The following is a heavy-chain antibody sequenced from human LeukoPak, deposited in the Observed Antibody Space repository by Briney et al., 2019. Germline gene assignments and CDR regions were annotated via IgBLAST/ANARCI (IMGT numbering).Heavy chain of an antibody. J-gene: IGHJ4*02. V-gene: IGHV4-59*12. CDR3: ARGRGMATILLDY. CDR1: GGSISSYY. D-gene: IGHD5-24*01. Sequence: PSETLSLTCTVSGGSISSYYWSWIRQPPGKGLEWIGYIYHSGSTYYDPSLKSRVTISVDRSKNQFSLKLSSVTAADTAVYYCARGRGMATILLDYWGQGTLVTVSS. CDR2: IYHSGST.